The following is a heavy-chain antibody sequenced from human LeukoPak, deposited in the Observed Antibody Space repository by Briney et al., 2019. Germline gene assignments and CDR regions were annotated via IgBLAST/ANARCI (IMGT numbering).Heavy chain of an antibody. CDR2: INPNSGGT. V-gene: IGHV1-2*02. CDR3: ARIAVAGTGGIYYFDY. Sequence: ASVKVSCEASGYTFTGYYMHWVRQAPGQGLEWMGWINPNSGGTNYAQKFQGRVTMTRDTSISTAYMELSRLRSDDTAVYYCARIAVAGTGGIYYFDYWGQGTLVTVSS. J-gene: IGHJ4*02. CDR1: GYTFTGYY. D-gene: IGHD6-19*01.